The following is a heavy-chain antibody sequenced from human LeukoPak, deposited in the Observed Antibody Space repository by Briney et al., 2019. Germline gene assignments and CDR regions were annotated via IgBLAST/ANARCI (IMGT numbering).Heavy chain of an antibody. CDR1: GFTFSGYW. CDR3: AGGALDY. CDR2: ISQDGREQ. J-gene: IGHJ4*02. Sequence: PGGSLRLSCAASGFTFSGYWMSWVRQAPGQGLEWVAKISQDGREQRFVDSVKGRFTISRDNAKNLLFLQMDSLRAEDTAVYYCAGGALDYWGPGTLVTVSS. V-gene: IGHV3-7*04.